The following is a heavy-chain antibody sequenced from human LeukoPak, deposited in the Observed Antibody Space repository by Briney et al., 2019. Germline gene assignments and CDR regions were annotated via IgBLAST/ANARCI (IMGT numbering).Heavy chain of an antibody. CDR1: GGSISSGSYY. Sequence: PSETLSLTCTASGGSISSGSYYCSWIRQPAGKGLEWIGRIYTSGSTNYNPSLKSRVTISVDTSKNQFSLKLSSVTAADTAVYYCARGYSSGWYWFDPWGQGTLVTVSS. CDR3: ARGYSSGWYWFDP. V-gene: IGHV4-61*02. D-gene: IGHD6-19*01. CDR2: IYTSGST. J-gene: IGHJ5*02.